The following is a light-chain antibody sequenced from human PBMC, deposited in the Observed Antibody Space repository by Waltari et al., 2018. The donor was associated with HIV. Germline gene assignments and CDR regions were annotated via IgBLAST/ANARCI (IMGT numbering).Light chain of an antibody. V-gene: IGKV3D-20*02. CDR1: QSVSSSY. J-gene: IGKJ4*01. Sequence: EIVLTQSPGTLSLSPGERATLSCRASQSVSSSYVAWYQQKPGQVPRLLIYGVSSRATGIGDRFSGSGSGTDFTLTISSLQSEDFALYYCQQRNRWPPTFGGGTKVEIK. CDR2: GVS. CDR3: QQRNRWPPT.